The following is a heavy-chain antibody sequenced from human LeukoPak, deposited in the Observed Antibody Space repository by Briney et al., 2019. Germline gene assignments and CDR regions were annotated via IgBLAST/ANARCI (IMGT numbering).Heavy chain of an antibody. J-gene: IGHJ4*02. Sequence: PGESLKISCKGSGYSFTSYWIGWVRQMPGKGLEWMGIIYPGDSDTRYSPSFQGQVTISADKSISTAYLQWSSLKASDTAMYYCARPRMYCSSTSCYISWGYYFDYWAREPWSPSPQ. CDR2: IYPGDSDT. D-gene: IGHD2-2*02. CDR3: ARPRMYCSSTSCYISWGYYFDY. CDR1: GYSFTSYW. V-gene: IGHV5-51*01.